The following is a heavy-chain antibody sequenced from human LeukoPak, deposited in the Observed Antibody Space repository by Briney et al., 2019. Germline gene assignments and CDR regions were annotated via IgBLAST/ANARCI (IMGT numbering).Heavy chain of an antibody. CDR2: MNPNSGNT. CDR3: ARDGYRLYYYYGTDV. V-gene: IGHV1-8*01. J-gene: IGHJ6*02. D-gene: IGHD5-24*01. Sequence: ASVKVSCKASGYTFTSYDINWVRQATGQGLEWMGWMNPNSGNTGYAQKFQGRVTMTRNTSISTAYMELSSLRSDDTAVYYCARDGYRLYYYYGTDVWGQGTTVTVSS. CDR1: GYTFTSYD.